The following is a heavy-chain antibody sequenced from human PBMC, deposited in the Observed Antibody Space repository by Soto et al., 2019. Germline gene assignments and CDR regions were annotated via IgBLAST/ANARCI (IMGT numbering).Heavy chain of an antibody. V-gene: IGHV3-21*01. D-gene: IGHD5-12*01. CDR2: ISSSSSYI. CDR3: ARDLRYSGYENS. Sequence: EVQLVESGGGLVKPGGSLRLSCAASGFTFSSYSMNWVRQAPGKGLEWVSSISSSSSYIYYADSVKGRFTISRDNAKNSLYLQMNSLRAEDTAVYYCARDLRYSGYENSWGQGTLVTVSS. J-gene: IGHJ4*02. CDR1: GFTFSSYS.